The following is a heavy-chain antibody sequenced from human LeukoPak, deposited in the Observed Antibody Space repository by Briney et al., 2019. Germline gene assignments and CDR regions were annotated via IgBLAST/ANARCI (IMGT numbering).Heavy chain of an antibody. J-gene: IGHJ4*02. CDR3: ARDSGVYDSSGYWDY. D-gene: IGHD3-22*01. CDR2: IYYSGST. V-gene: IGHV4-59*01. CDR1: GGSISSYY. Sequence: SETLSLTCTVSGGSISSYYWSWIRQPPGKGLEWIGYIYYSGSTNYNPSLKSRVTISVDASKNQFSLKLSSVTAADTAVYYCARDSGVYDSSGYWDYWGQGTLVTVSS.